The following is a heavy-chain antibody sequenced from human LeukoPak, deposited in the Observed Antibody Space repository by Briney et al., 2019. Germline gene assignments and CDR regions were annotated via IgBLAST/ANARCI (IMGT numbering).Heavy chain of an antibody. J-gene: IGHJ6*03. Sequence: GASVKVSCKASGSTFTSYDINWVRQATGQGLEWMGWMNPNSGNTGYAQKFQGRVTMTRNTSISTAYMELSSLRSEDTAVYYCAREGLEYSSSWYPYMDVWGKGTTVTVSS. CDR2: MNPNSGNT. CDR3: AREGLEYSSSWYPYMDV. D-gene: IGHD6-13*01. CDR1: GSTFTSYD. V-gene: IGHV1-8*01.